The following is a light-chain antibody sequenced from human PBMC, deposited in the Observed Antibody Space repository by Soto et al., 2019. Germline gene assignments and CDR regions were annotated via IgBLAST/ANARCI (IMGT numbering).Light chain of an antibody. V-gene: IGLV2-14*01. CDR1: SCDVGAYDF. CDR2: DVN. CDR3: SSYTTRSALV. Sequence: QSALTQPASVSGSPGQSITISCTGTSCDVGAYDFVSWYQHYPSKAPILVNFDVNQRPPVTSDRFSGSNAANTASLTISCLQAEDEDFYYCSSYTTRSALVFGGGTKLTVL. J-gene: IGLJ2*01.